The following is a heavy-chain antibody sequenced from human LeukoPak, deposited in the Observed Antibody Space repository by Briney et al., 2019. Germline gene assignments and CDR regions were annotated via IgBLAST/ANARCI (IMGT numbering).Heavy chain of an antibody. J-gene: IGHJ4*02. CDR3: ARSLWGRGYSGYEDFDY. V-gene: IGHV3-21*01. CDR1: GFTFSSYS. D-gene: IGHD5-12*01. CDR2: ISSSSSYI. Sequence: GGSLRLSRAASGFTFSSYSMNWVRQAPGKGLEWVSSISSSSSYIYYADSVKGRFTISRDNAKNSLYLQMNSLRAEDTAVYYCARSLWGRGYSGYEDFDYWGQGTLVTVSS.